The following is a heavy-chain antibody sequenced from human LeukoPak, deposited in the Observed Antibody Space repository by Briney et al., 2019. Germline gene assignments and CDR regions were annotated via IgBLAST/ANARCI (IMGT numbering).Heavy chain of an antibody. Sequence: SETLSLTCAVYGGSFSGYYWSWIRQPPGKGLEWIGEINHSGSTNYNPSLKSRVTISVDTSKNQFSLKLSSVTAADTAVYYCARGLFFKPNANSYYYYYYMDVWGEGTTVTVSS. J-gene: IGHJ6*03. CDR2: INHSGST. CDR3: ARGLFFKPNANSYYYYYYMDV. CDR1: GGSFSGYY. D-gene: IGHD3-3*01. V-gene: IGHV4-34*01.